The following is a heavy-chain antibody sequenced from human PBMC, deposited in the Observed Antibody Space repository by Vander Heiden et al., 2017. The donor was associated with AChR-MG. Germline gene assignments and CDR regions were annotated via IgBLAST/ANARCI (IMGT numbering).Heavy chain of an antibody. Sequence: EVQLVESGGGLVQPGRFLRLPCAASGFTFADSSMHWVRQAPGKGLEWVSGISWNSGSIGYADSVKGRFTISRDNAKNSLYLQMNSLRAEDTALYYCAKDIGGVQGDYYYYYMDVWGKGTTVTVSS. V-gene: IGHV3-9*01. CDR1: GFTFADSS. D-gene: IGHD3-10*01. J-gene: IGHJ6*03. CDR3: AKDIGGVQGDYYYYYMDV. CDR2: ISWNSGSI.